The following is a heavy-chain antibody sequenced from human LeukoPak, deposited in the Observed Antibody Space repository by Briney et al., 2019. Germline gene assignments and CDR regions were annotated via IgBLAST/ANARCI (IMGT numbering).Heavy chain of an antibody. Sequence: GGSLRLSCAASGFTFSSYSMNWVRQAPGKGLEWVSYISSSSSTIYYADSVKGRFTISRDNAKNSLYLQMNSLRAEDTAVYYCARESLVATIAEDYWGQGTLVTVSS. CDR2: ISSSSSTI. J-gene: IGHJ4*02. D-gene: IGHD5-12*01. CDR1: GFTFSSYS. CDR3: ARESLVATIAEDY. V-gene: IGHV3-48*04.